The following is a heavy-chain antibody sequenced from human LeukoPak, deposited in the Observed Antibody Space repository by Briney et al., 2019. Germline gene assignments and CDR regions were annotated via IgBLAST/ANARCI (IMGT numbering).Heavy chain of an antibody. CDR3: ARGRRYYYDSSGYSTHYYYYGMYV. CDR1: GGSISSSSYY. V-gene: IGHV4-39*01. Sequence: PSETLSLTCTVSGGSISSSSYYWGWIRQPPGKGLEWIGSIYYSGSTYYNPSLKSRVTISVDTSKNQFSLKLSSVTAADTAVYYCARGRRYYYDSSGYSTHYYYYGMYVWGQGTTVTVSS. D-gene: IGHD3-22*01. J-gene: IGHJ6*02. CDR2: IYYSGST.